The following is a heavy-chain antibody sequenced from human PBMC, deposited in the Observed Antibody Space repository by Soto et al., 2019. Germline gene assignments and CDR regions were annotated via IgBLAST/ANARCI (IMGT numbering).Heavy chain of an antibody. CDR3: TSRPSGMTYHAVFDF. V-gene: IGHV3-7*03. Sequence: GGSLRLSCAASGLTFSGHWMTWVRQTPGEGLQWVAAIKPDGSETFYVDSVKGRFTISRDNARNSLFLQMDSLRAEDTAVYYCTSRPSGMTYHAVFDFCGQGTLVTVSS. CDR2: IKPDGSET. D-gene: IGHD2-21*02. CDR1: GLTFSGHW. J-gene: IGHJ4*02.